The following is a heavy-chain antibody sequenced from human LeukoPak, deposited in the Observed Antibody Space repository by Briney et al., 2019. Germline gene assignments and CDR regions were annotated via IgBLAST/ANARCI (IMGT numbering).Heavy chain of an antibody. V-gene: IGHV3-23*01. Sequence: GGSLRLSCAASGFTFKNYAMSWVRQTPGKGLEWVSSISENGANTYYADSVKGRFTIFRDDSNNTLYLQMNSLKAEDTAVYYCAIWGYIVVVPAAPVDYCSQGNLVTVSS. CDR1: GFTFKNYA. J-gene: IGHJ4*02. D-gene: IGHD2-2*01. CDR3: AIWGYIVVVPAAPVDY. CDR2: ISENGANT.